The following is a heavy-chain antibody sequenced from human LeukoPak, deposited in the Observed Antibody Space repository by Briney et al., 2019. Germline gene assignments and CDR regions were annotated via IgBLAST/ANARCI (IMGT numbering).Heavy chain of an antibody. D-gene: IGHD1-26*01. CDR1: GFTFSRYG. V-gene: IGHV3-30*18. Sequence: GGSLRLSCAASGFTFSRYGMHWVRQAPGKGLEWVAVISYDGRNKYYADSVKGRFTISRDNSKNTLYLQMNSLRAEDTAVYYCANDVGANSGDYWGQGTLVTVSS. J-gene: IGHJ4*02. CDR3: ANDVGANSGDY. CDR2: ISYDGRNK.